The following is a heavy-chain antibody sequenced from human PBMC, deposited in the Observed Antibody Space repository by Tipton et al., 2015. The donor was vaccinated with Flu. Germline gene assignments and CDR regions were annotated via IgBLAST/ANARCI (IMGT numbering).Heavy chain of an antibody. Sequence: QLVQSGGGLIQPGGSLRLSCAASGLNASDNYMSWVRQAPGKGLEWLSIIFTGGKAYYADSVRGRFIISRDNSKNTVHLQMHSLRVEDTAMYYCVRDPCDSRFDAWGQGTLVTVSS. V-gene: IGHV3-53*01. J-gene: IGHJ5*02. D-gene: IGHD2-21*02. CDR3: VRDPCDSRFDA. CDR1: GLNASDNY. CDR2: IFTGGKA.